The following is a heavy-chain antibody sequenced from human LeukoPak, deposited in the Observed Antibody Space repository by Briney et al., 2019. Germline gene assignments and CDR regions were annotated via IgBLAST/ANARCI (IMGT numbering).Heavy chain of an antibody. CDR3: ARDRGYFDN. CDR2: ISSSGSTI. V-gene: IGHV3-48*03. CDR1: GLTFSSYE. Sequence: PGGSLRLSCAASGLTFSSYEMNWVRQAPGKGLEWVSYISSSGSTIYYADSVKGRFTISRDNVQNSLYLQMNSLRAEDTAMYYCARDRGYFDNWGQGTLVTASS. J-gene: IGHJ4*02.